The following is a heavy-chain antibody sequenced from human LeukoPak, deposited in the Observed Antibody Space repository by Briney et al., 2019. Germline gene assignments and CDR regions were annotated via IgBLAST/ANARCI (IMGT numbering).Heavy chain of an antibody. D-gene: IGHD1-20*01. CDR2: VSGSGGST. CDR1: GFTFSSYA. J-gene: IGHJ4*02. V-gene: IGHV3-23*01. CDR3: AKGTYNWNDDYYFDY. Sequence: PGGSLRLSCAASGFTFSSYAMSWVRQGPGKGLQWVSTVSGSGGSTYYADSVKGRFTISRDNSKNTVYLQMNSLRAEDTAVYYCAKGTYNWNDDYYFDYWGQGTLVTVSS.